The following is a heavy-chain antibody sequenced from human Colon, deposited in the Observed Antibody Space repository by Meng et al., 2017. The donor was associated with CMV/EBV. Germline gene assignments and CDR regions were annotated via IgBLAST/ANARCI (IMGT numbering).Heavy chain of an antibody. CDR1: GFSFRSYS. V-gene: IGHV3-7*01. J-gene: IGHJ4*02. D-gene: IGHD2-2*01. CDR3: ARAPIGYCSSTSCYPTYFDY. CDR2: IKQDGSEK. Sequence: GESLKISCAASGFSFRSYSMSWVRQAPGKGLEWVANIKQDGSEKYYVDSVKGRFTISRDNAKNSLYLQMNSLRAEDTAVYYCARAPIGYCSSTSCYPTYFDYWGQGTLVTVSS.